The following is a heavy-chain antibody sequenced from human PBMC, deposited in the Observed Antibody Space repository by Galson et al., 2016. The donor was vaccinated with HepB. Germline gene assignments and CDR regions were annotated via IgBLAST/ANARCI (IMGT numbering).Heavy chain of an antibody. CDR2: IYYSGST. V-gene: IGHV4-61*01. Sequence: SETLSLTCTVSGGSVSSGSYYWSWIRQPPGKGLEWIGYIYYSGSTNYNPSLKSRVTISVDTSKNQFSLKLSSVTAADTAVYYCARGDSSWGYWYFDLWGRGTLVTVFS. J-gene: IGHJ2*01. D-gene: IGHD6-13*01. CDR3: ARGDSSWGYWYFDL. CDR1: GGSVSSGSYY.